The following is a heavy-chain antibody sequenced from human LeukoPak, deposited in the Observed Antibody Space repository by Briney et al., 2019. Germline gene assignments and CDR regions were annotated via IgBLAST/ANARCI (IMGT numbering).Heavy chain of an antibody. CDR1: GFTFSSYA. V-gene: IGHV3-30*04. J-gene: IGHJ6*02. CDR2: ISYDGSNK. CDR3: ARDLVATVFGYYYYGMDV. Sequence: PGRSLRLSCAASGFTFSSYAMHWVRQALGKGLEWVAVISYDGSNKYYADYVKGRFTISRDNSKNTLYLQMNSLRAEDTAVYYCARDLVATVFGYYYYGMDVWGQGTTVTVSS. D-gene: IGHD5-12*01.